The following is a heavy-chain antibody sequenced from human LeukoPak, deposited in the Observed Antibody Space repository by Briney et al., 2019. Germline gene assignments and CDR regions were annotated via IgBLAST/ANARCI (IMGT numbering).Heavy chain of an antibody. CDR1: GFTFSNYG. J-gene: IGHJ4*02. V-gene: IGHV3-23*01. CDR2: ISGSGVTT. CDR3: ARDFGRWFIDY. Sequence: GGSLRLSCAASGFTFSNYGMSWVRQAPGKGLEWVSAISGSGVTTYYADSVKGRFTISRDNAKNSLYLQMNSLRAEDTAVYYCARDFGRWFIDYWGQGTLVTVSS. D-gene: IGHD4-23*01.